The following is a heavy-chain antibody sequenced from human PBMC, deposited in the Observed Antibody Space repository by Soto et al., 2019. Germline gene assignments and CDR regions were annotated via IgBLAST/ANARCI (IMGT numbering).Heavy chain of an antibody. CDR3: ATFQKGYNWNYFDH. CDR1: GASISGSYYY. V-gene: IGHV4-39*01. D-gene: IGHD1-20*01. Sequence: PSETLSLTCAVSGASISGSYYYWAWLRQSPGKGPEWIGSVFYTGFTSYNPSLESRVSVSVDTSKSQFSLKLSAVTAADTAVYYCATFQKGYNWNYFDHWGQGALVTVSS. J-gene: IGHJ4*02. CDR2: VFYTGFT.